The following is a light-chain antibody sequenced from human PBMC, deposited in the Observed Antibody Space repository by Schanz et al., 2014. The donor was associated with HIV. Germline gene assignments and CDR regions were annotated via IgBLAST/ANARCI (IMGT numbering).Light chain of an antibody. Sequence: QSALTQPASLSGSPGQSITISCTEINSDVGGYNYVSWYQHHPGKAPKLMIYDVSNRPSGVSNRFSGSKSGNTASLTISGLQAEDEADYYCSSCTINGPLLLLGGGTKLTVL. V-gene: IGLV2-14*03. CDR2: DVS. CDR3: SSCTINGPLLL. CDR1: NSDVGGYNY. J-gene: IGLJ2*01.